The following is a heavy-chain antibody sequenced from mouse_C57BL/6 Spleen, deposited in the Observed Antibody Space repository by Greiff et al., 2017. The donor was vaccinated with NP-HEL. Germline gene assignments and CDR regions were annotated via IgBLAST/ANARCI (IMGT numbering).Heavy chain of an antibody. V-gene: IGHV1-15*01. Sequence: VQLQQSGAELVRPGASVTLSCKASGYTFTDYEMHWVKQTPVPGLEWIGAIDPETGGTAYNQKFKGKAILTADKSSSTAYMELRSLTSEDSAVYYDTLYYDYDCDWGQGTTLTVSS. CDR2: IDPETGGT. D-gene: IGHD2-4*01. CDR1: GYTFTDYE. J-gene: IGHJ2*01. CDR3: TLYYDYDCD.